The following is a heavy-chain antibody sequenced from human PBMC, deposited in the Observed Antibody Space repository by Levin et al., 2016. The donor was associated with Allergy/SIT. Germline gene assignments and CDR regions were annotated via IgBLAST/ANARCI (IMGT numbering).Heavy chain of an antibody. J-gene: IGHJ4*02. CDR1: GGSISSYY. CDR2: SSYSGST. D-gene: IGHD3-10*01. CDR3: ASSPFDYGSGSYSPFSL. V-gene: IGHV4-59*13. Sequence: SETLSLTCTVSGGSISSYYWSWIRQPPGRGLEWIGYSSYSGSTKYNPSLKSRVTISVDTSKNQFSLKLSSVTAADTAVYYCASSPFDYGSGSYSPFSLWGQGTLVTVSS.